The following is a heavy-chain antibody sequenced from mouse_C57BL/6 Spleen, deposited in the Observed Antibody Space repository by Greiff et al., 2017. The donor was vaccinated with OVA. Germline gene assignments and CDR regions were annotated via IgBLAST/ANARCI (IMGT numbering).Heavy chain of an antibody. CDR3: ARGGLEDYYAMDY. J-gene: IGHJ4*01. CDR2: ISSGSSTI. Sequence: LVESGGGLVKPGGSLKLSCAASGFTFSDYGMHWVRQAPEKGLEWVAYISSGSSTIYYADTVKGRFTISRDNAKNTLFLQMTSLRSEDTAMYYCARGGLEDYYAMDYWGQGTSVTVSS. CDR1: GFTFSDYG. D-gene: IGHD2-4*01. V-gene: IGHV5-17*01.